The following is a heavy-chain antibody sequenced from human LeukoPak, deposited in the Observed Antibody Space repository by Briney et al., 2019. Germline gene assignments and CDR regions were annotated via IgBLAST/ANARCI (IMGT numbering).Heavy chain of an antibody. D-gene: IGHD1-1*01. J-gene: IGHJ4*02. CDR1: GYRFPSYY. CDR2: INPNNGAT. Sequence: ASVKVSCKASGYRFPSYYIHRVRQAPGQGLEWMGWINPNNGATKYAQKFQGGVTLTTDTSLTTVFMELTWLTSDDTATYYCARDHGTDGTTFTLNFDCWGQGTLVTVSS. CDR3: ARDHGTDGTTFTLNFDC. V-gene: IGHV1-2*02.